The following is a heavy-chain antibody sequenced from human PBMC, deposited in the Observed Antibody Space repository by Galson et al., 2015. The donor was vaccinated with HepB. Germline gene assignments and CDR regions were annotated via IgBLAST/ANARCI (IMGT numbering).Heavy chain of an antibody. J-gene: IGHJ5*02. D-gene: IGHD6-25*01. CDR3: ARDLASGNWFDP. V-gene: IGHV1-69*06. CDR2: IIPIFGTA. CDR1: GGTFSSYA. Sequence: SVKVSCKASGGTFSSYAISWVRQAPGQGLEWMGGIIPIFGTANYAQKFQGRVTITADKSTSTAYMELSSLRSEDTAVYYCARDLASGNWFDPWGQGTLVTVSS.